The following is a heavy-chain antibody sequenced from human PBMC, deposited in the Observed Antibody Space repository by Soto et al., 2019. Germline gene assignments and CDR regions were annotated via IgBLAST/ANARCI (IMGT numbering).Heavy chain of an antibody. Sequence: QVQLVESGGGVVQPGRSLRLSCAASGFTFSSYGMHWVRQAPGKGLEWVAVISYDGNNKYYADSVKGRFTISRDNSKNXLYLQMDSLRAEDTAVYYCAKGWFGELRGNYYFDCWGQGTLVSVSS. J-gene: IGHJ4*02. CDR3: AKGWFGELRGNYYFDC. V-gene: IGHV3-30*18. CDR2: ISYDGNNK. D-gene: IGHD3-10*01. CDR1: GFTFSSYG.